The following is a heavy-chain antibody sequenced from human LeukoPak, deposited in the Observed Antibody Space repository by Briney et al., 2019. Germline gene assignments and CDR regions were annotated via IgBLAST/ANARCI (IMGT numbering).Heavy chain of an antibody. CDR1: GFTFSSYA. J-gene: IGHJ4*02. V-gene: IGHV3-30-3*01. D-gene: IGHD1-7*01. Sequence: PGGSLRLSCAASGFTFSSYAMHWVRQAPGKGLEWVAVISYDGSNKYYADSVKGRFTISRDNAKNSLYLQMTSLRVEDMALYYCTKDAPPGIIGTTPRFDYWGQGTLVTVSS. CDR2: ISYDGSNK. CDR3: TKDAPPGIIGTTPRFDY.